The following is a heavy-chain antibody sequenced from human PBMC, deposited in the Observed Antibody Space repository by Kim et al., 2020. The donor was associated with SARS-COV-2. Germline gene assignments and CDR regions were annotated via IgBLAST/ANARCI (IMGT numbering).Heavy chain of an antibody. V-gene: IGHV4-34*01. D-gene: IGHD2-15*01. J-gene: IGHJ4*02. CDR3: ARGGYCSGGSCYSVDY. Sequence: SLKSRVTISVDTSKNQFSLKLSSVTAADTAVYYCARGGYCSGGSCYSVDYWGQGTLVTVSS.